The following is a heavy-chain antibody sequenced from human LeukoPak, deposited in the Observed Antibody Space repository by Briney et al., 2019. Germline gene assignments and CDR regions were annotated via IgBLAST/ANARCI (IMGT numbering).Heavy chain of an antibody. Sequence: ASVKVSCKASVYTFTGYYMHWVRQAPGQGLEWMGWNNPYSGGTNYAQNFQCRVTMTRDTSISTAYMGLSRLRSDDTAVYYCASWPSRSGYYYAHAAYDYWGQGTLVTVSS. V-gene: IGHV1-2*02. D-gene: IGHD3-22*01. J-gene: IGHJ4*02. CDR1: VYTFTGYY. CDR2: NNPYSGGT. CDR3: ASWPSRSGYYYAHAAYDY.